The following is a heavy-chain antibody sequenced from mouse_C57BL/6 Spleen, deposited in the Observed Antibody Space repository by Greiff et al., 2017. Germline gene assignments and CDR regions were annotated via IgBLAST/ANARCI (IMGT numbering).Heavy chain of an antibody. D-gene: IGHD1-1*01. CDR1: GFSLSTSGMG. J-gene: IGHJ1*03. Sequence: QVTLKVSGPGLLQSSQTLSLTCSFSGFSLSTSGMGVSWIRQPSGMGLEWLAHIYWGDDKRYNPSLKSRPTISKDTSRNQVFLKITSVDTADTASYYCARSSDYDGSTYWYFDVWGTGTTVTVSS. CDR3: ARSSDYDGSTYWYFDV. CDR2: IYWGDDK. V-gene: IGHV8-12*01.